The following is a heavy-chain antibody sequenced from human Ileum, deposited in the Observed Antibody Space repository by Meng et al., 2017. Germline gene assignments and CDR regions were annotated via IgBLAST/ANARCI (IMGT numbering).Heavy chain of an antibody. V-gene: IGHV6-1*01. J-gene: IGHJ3*01. Sequence: QVQLQQSGPGLVKPSQTLSLTCAISGDSVSSNSAAWNWIRQSPSRGLEWLGRTYYRSQWYYGYAVSQRSRLTINPDTSKNQFSLQLNSVTPEDTAVYYCAKNTHTGFDVWGQGTMVTVSS. CDR1: GDSVSSNSAA. D-gene: IGHD5-18*01. CDR3: AKNTHTGFDV. CDR2: TYYRSQWYY.